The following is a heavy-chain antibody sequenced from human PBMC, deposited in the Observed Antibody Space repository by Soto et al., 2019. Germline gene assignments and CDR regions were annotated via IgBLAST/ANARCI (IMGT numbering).Heavy chain of an antibody. Sequence: EVRLVESGGGLVQPGGSLRLSCAASGITVGNNYMSWVRQAPGKGLEWVSVTYSGGDTRYADSAKGKFTMSRDSTKNTVYLQMYSLRPEDTAVYFCARNVPVTALGYRGQGSLVTVSS. V-gene: IGHV3-66*01. D-gene: IGHD4-17*01. CDR3: ARNVPVTALGY. CDR1: GITVGNNY. J-gene: IGHJ4*02. CDR2: TYSGGDT.